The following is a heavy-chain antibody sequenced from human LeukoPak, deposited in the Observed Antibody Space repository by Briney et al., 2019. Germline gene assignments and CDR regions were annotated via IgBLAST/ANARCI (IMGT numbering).Heavy chain of an antibody. J-gene: IGHJ6*02. V-gene: IGHV3-66*01. D-gene: IGHD2-2*01. CDR2: IYSGGST. CDR1: GFTVSSNY. CDR3: ARDTVVVPAAIFRLGAADYYYYGMDV. Sequence: GGSLRLSCAASGFTVSSNYMSWVRQAPGKGLEWVSVIYSGGSTYYADSVKGRFTISRDNSKNTLYLQMNSLRAEDTAVYYCARDTVVVPAAIFRLGAADYYYYGMDVWGQGTTVTVSS.